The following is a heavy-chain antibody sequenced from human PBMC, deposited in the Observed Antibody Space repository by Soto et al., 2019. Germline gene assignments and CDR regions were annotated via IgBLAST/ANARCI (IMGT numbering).Heavy chain of an antibody. J-gene: IGHJ3*02. V-gene: IGHV3-30-3*01. CDR3: AREALYSGTHAFDI. D-gene: IGHD3-10*01. CDR1: GFTFSSYA. Sequence: GGSLRLSCAASGFTFSSYAMHWVRQAPGKGLEWVAVISYDGSNKYYADSVKGRFTISRDNSKNTLYLQMNSLRAEDTAVYYCAREALYSGTHAFDIWGQGTRVTVSS. CDR2: ISYDGSNK.